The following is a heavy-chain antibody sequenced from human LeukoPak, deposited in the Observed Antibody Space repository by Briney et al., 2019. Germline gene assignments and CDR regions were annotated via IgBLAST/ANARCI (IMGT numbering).Heavy chain of an antibody. J-gene: IGHJ4*02. D-gene: IGHD1-1*01. CDR1: GFTFTNYW. Sequence: GGSLRLSCAASGFTFTNYWMTWVRQAPGKGLEWVANIGQDGGEKYYVDSVKGRFTISRDNAKNSLYLQMDSLRAEDTAVYYCATDSPETAAFDYWGQGTLVTVSS. CDR2: IGQDGGEK. V-gene: IGHV3-7*01. CDR3: ATDSPETAAFDY.